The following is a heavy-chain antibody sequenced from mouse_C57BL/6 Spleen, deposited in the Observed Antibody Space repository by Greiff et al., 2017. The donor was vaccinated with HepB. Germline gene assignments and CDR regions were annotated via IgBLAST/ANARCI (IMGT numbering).Heavy chain of an antibody. CDR3: ARSPGSSYGWYFDV. Sequence: QVQLKQPGAELVKPGASVKLSCKASGYTFTSYWMQWVKQRPGQGLEWIGEIDPSDSYTNYNQKFKGKATLTVDTSSSTAYMQLSSLTSEDSAVYYCARSPGSSYGWYFDVWGTGTTVTVSS. D-gene: IGHD1-1*01. V-gene: IGHV1-50*01. CDR1: GYTFTSYW. J-gene: IGHJ1*03. CDR2: IDPSDSYT.